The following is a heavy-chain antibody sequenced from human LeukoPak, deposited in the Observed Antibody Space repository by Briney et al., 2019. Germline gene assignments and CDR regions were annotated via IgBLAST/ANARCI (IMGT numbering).Heavy chain of an antibody. CDR3: ARDRRCSSTSCYYFDY. CDR2: IKQDGSEK. CDR1: GFTFSSYW. D-gene: IGHD2-2*01. Sequence: GGSLRLSCAASGFTFSSYWMTWVRQAQGKGLEWVANIKQDGSEKYYVDSVKGRFTISRDNAKNSLYLQMNSLRAEDTAVYYCARDRRCSSTSCYYFDYWGQGTLVTVSS. J-gene: IGHJ4*02. V-gene: IGHV3-7*04.